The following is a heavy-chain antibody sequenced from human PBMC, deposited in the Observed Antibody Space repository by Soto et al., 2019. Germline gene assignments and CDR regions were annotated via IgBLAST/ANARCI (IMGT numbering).Heavy chain of an antibody. D-gene: IGHD3-10*01. V-gene: IGHV3-66*01. CDR1: GITVSSNY. J-gene: IGHJ6*02. Sequence: LRLSCAASGITVSSNYMSWVRQAPGKGLEWVSVIYSGGSTYYADSVKGRFTISRDNSKNTLYLQMNSLRAEDTAVYYCARDMVRGMDVWGQGTTVTVSS. CDR3: ARDMVRGMDV. CDR2: IYSGGST.